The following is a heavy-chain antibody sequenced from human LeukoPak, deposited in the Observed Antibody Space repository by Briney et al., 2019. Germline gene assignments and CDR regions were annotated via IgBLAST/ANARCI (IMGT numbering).Heavy chain of an antibody. V-gene: IGHV4-30-4*01. D-gene: IGHD5-12*01. CDR3: ARAVSVLRGYSGYDGGWFDP. Sequence: PSETLSLTCTVSGGSISSGDYYWSWIRQPPGKGLEWIGYIYYSGSTYYNPSLKSRVTISVDTSKNQFSLKLSSVTAADTAVYYCARAVSVLRGYSGYDGGWFDPWGQGTLVTVSS. J-gene: IGHJ5*02. CDR1: GGSISSGDYY. CDR2: IYYSGST.